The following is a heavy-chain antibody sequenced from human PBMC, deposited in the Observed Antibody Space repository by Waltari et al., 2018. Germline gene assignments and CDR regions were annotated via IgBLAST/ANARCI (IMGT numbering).Heavy chain of an antibody. V-gene: IGHV4-34*01. CDR2: INHSGST. CDR3: ARLSRGFFDY. J-gene: IGHJ4*02. D-gene: IGHD1-26*01. Sequence: QVQLQQWGAGLLKPSETLSLTCAVYGGSFSGYYWSWIRQPPGKGLEWIGEINHSGSTNYNPSLQSRVTISVDTSKNQFSLKLSSVTAADTAVYYCARLSRGFFDYWGQGTLVTVSS. CDR1: GGSFSGYY.